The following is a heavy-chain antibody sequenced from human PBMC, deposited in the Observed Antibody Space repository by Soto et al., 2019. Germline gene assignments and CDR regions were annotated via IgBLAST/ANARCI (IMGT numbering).Heavy chain of an antibody. V-gene: IGHV4-4*02. CDR2: IYHTGST. CDR1: SASISSSNW. CDR3: ASGGVAVSWGY. D-gene: IGHD2-15*01. Sequence: QVQLQESGPGLVKPSGTLSLTCAVSSASISSSNWWSWVRQPPGKGLEWIGEIYHTGSTNYNPSRKSRVTISVDRSKNQFSLNLSSVTAADTAVYYCASGGVAVSWGYWGQGTLVTVSS. J-gene: IGHJ4*02.